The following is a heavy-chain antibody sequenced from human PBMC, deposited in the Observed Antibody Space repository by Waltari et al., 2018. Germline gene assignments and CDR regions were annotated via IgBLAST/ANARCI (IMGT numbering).Heavy chain of an antibody. D-gene: IGHD4-17*01. CDR1: GFTFSSYA. Sequence: EVQLLESGGGLVQPGGSLRLSCAASGFTFSSYAMSWVRQAPGKGLEWVSVIYSGGSKYYADSVKGRFTISRDNSKNTLYLQMNSLRAEDTAVYYCAKGDYGDYDWDCAFDIWGQGTMVTVSS. J-gene: IGHJ3*02. CDR3: AKGDYGDYDWDCAFDI. V-gene: IGHV3-23*03. CDR2: IYSGGSK.